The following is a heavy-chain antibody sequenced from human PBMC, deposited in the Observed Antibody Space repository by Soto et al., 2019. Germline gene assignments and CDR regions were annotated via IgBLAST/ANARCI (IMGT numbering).Heavy chain of an antibody. D-gene: IGHD5-12*01. CDR3: AKSVATIGGYSDY. CDR1: GFTFSSYA. CDR2: ISGSGGST. Sequence: GGSLRLSCAASGFTFSSYAMSWVRQAPGKGLEWVSAISGSGGSTYSADSVKGRFTISRDNSKNTLYLQMNILRAEDTAVYYCAKSVATIGGYSDYWGQGTLVTVSS. J-gene: IGHJ4*02. V-gene: IGHV3-23*01.